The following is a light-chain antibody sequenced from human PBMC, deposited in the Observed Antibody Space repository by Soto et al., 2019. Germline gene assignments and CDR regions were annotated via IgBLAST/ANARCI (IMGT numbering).Light chain of an antibody. CDR2: DAS. CDR3: QQYGGSVQT. V-gene: IGKV3-20*01. CDR1: QSVSSY. Sequence: EIVWTQSPVTLSLSPGEIATLSCRAIQSVSSYLVWYQQKPGQAPRXLIYDASKRATGIPARLSGSGSGTDLTLTIRRLETEDFAVYYCQQYGGSVQTFGQGTKVHIK. J-gene: IGKJ1*01.